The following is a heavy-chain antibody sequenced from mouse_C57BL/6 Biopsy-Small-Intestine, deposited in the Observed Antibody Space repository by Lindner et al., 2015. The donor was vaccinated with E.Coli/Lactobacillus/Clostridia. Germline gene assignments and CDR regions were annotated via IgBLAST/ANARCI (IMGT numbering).Heavy chain of an antibody. CDR3: ARGYLGIFDY. J-gene: IGHJ2*01. Sequence: VQLQESGAELVRLGASVKLSCTASGFNIKDDYMHWVKQRPEQGLEWIGYINPNNGDTSYNQKFKGKATLTVDKSSSTAYMQLSSLTSEDSAVYFCARGYLGIFDYWGQGTTLTVSS. D-gene: IGHD3-1*01. CDR2: INPNNGDT. V-gene: IGHV14-4*01. CDR1: GFNIKDDY.